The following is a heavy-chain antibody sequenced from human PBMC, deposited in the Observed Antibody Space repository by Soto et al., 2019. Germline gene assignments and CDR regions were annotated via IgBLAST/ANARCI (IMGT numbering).Heavy chain of an antibody. V-gene: IGHV3-48*01. J-gene: IGHJ4*02. CDR3: AIYFSLLEWFFDY. D-gene: IGHD3-3*01. CDR1: GFTFSSYS. CDR2: ISSSSSTI. Sequence: GGSLRLSCAASGFTFSSYSMNWVRQAPGKGLEWVSYISSSSSTIYYADSVKGRFTISRDNAKNSLYLQMNSLRAEDTAVYYWAIYFSLLEWFFDYWGQGTRVTVSS.